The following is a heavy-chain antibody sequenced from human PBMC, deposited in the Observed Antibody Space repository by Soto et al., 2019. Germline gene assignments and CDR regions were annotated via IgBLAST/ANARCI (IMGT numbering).Heavy chain of an antibody. CDR1: EFTFNTYW. J-gene: IGHJ6*02. CDR3: ARDWGTPGRGSAVGYYYHYGMDV. Sequence: EVQLVESGGGLVQPGGSLRLSCVASEFTFNTYWMNWVRQAPGRGLEWVANIKDDGSEKNYVESVKGRFTISRDNAKNSLYLQMNSLGGEDTAVYFCARDWGTPGRGSAVGYYYHYGMDVWGQGTTVTVSS. V-gene: IGHV3-7*05. CDR2: IKDDGSEK. D-gene: IGHD6-19*01.